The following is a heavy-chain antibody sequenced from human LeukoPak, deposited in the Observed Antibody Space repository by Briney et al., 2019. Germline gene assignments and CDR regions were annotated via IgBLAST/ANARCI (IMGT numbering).Heavy chain of an antibody. CDR3: ARDRVLYGMDV. V-gene: IGHV4-61*01. J-gene: IGHJ6*02. CDR1: GGSVSSGSYY. D-gene: IGHD4/OR15-4a*01. CDR2: IYYSGNT. Sequence: SETLSLTCTVSGGSVSSGSYYWSWIRQPPGKGLEWIGCIYYSGNTKHNPSLKSRVSISADTSKNQFSLKLSSVTAADTAIYYCARDRVLYGMDVWGQGTTVAVSS.